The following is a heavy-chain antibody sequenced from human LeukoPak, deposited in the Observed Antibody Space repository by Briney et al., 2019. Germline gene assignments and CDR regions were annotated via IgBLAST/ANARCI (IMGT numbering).Heavy chain of an antibody. CDR1: GYTFSNYG. V-gene: IGHV1-69*13. D-gene: IGHD6-19*01. CDR3: ASASSGWYSLFDY. J-gene: IGHJ4*02. CDR2: IIPIFGTA. Sequence: SVKVSCKASGYTFSNYGISWVRQAPGQGLEWMGGIIPIFGTANYAQKFQGRVTITADESTSTAYMGLSSLRSEDTAVYYCASASSGWYSLFDYWGQGTLVTVSS.